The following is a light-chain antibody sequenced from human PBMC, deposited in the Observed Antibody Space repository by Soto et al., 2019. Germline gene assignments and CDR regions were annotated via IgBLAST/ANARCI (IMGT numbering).Light chain of an antibody. CDR1: QSVGTR. J-gene: IGKJ5*01. Sequence: TQSPDTLSFSPGERATLSCRASQSVGTRLAWYQHKTGQAPSLLMSGASSRATGIPDRFSGSGSETDFTLTISRLEPEDFALYYCQHYQVGQPIAFGRGTRLEIK. CDR3: QHYQVGQPIA. CDR2: GAS. V-gene: IGKV3-20*01.